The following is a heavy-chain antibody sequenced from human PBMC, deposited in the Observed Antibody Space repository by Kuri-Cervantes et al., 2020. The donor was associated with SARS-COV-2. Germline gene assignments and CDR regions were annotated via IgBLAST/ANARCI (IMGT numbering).Heavy chain of an antibody. V-gene: IGHV3-21*04. CDR3: AKDMSIGAAAGTHDYYMDI. D-gene: IGHD6-13*01. J-gene: IGHJ6*03. Sequence: LSLTCAASGFTFSSYSMNWVRQAPGKGLEWVSSISSSSSYIYYADSAKGRFTISRDNSKNSLYLQMNSLRAEDTALYYYAKDMSIGAAAGTHDYYMDIWGKGTTVTVSS. CDR1: GFTFSSYS. CDR2: ISSSSSYI.